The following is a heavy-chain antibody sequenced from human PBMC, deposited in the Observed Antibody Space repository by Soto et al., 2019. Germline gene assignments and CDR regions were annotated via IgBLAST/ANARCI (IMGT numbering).Heavy chain of an antibody. Sequence: SETLSLTCAVSGGSISSSNWWSWVRQPPGKGLEWIGEIYHSGSTNYNPSLKSRVTISVDKSKNQFSLKLSSVTAADTAVYYCARAPAHYYDSSGYYYYYYGMDVWGQGTTVTVSS. CDR1: GGSISSSNW. V-gene: IGHV4-4*02. D-gene: IGHD3-22*01. J-gene: IGHJ6*02. CDR3: ARAPAHYYDSSGYYYYYYGMDV. CDR2: IYHSGST.